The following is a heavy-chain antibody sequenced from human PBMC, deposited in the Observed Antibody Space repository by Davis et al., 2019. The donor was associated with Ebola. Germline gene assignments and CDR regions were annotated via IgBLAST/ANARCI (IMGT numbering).Heavy chain of an antibody. V-gene: IGHV3-21*01. Sequence: GESLKISCAASGFTFSSYRMNWVRQAPGKGLEWVSSISRSSSSTYYADSVKGRFTISRDNAKNSLYLQMNSLRAEDTAVYYCAREACSSISCYTYYFDYWGQGTLVTVSS. D-gene: IGHD2-2*02. CDR2: ISRSSSST. J-gene: IGHJ4*02. CDR3: AREACSSISCYTYYFDY. CDR1: GFTFSSYR.